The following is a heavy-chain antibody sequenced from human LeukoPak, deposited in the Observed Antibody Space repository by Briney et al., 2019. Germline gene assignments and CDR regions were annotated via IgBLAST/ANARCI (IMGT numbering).Heavy chain of an antibody. CDR2: LSASGGAT. D-gene: IGHD2-2*01. J-gene: IGHJ4*02. Sequence: GGSLRLSCAACGFTFSSYAMNWVRQAPGKGLEWVSALSASGGATHYADSVKGRFTISRDTSKNTLYLQVNSLRAEDTAVYHCAKAISTSFWYYFDYWGRGALVTVSS. CDR1: GFTFSSYA. CDR3: AKAISTSFWYYFDY. V-gene: IGHV3-23*01.